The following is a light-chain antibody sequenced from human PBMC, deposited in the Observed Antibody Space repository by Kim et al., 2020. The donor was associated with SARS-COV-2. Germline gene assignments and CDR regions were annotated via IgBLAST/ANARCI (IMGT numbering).Light chain of an antibody. V-gene: IGKV3-20*01. CDR2: GAS. CDR3: QQYGSSPGT. J-gene: IGKJ4*01. Sequence: EIVLTQSPGTLSLSPGERATLSCRAGQSVSTNYLAWYQQKPGQAPRLLIYGASSRATGIPDRFSGSGSGTDFTLTISRLEPEDFAVYYCQQYGSSPGTFGGGTKLEI. CDR1: QSVSTNY.